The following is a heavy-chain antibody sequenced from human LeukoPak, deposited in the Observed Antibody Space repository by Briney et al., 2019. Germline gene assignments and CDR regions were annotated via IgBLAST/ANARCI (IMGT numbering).Heavy chain of an antibody. V-gene: IGHV1-69*04. CDR1: GGTFSSYA. Sequence: ASVKVSCKASGGTFSSYAISWVRQAPGQGLEWMGRIIPILGIANYAQKFQGRVTITVDKSTSTAYMELSSLRSEDTAVYYCARGGGWVWGSYRPLDYWGQGTLVTVSS. CDR3: ARGGGWVWGSYRPLDY. J-gene: IGHJ4*02. D-gene: IGHD3-16*02. CDR2: IIPILGIA.